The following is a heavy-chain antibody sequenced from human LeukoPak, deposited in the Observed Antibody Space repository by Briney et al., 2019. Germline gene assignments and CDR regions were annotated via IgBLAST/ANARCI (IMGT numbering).Heavy chain of an antibody. V-gene: IGHV3-11*04. J-gene: IGHJ4*02. D-gene: IGHD4/OR15-4a*01. CDR1: KFTFSDYY. CDR3: ARRAGAYSHPYDY. CDR2: ISSSTITK. Sequence: GGSLRLSCAASKFTFSDYYMAWIRQAPGKGLEWVAHISSSTITKSYADSVKGRFTISRDNAKNSLFLQMNSLRAEDTAIYYCARRAGAYSHPYDYWGQGTLVTVSS.